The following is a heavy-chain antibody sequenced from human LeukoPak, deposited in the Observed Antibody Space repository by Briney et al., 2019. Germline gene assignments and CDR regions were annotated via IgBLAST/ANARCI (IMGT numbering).Heavy chain of an antibody. J-gene: IGHJ4*02. CDR1: GFTVSSNY. CDR2: IYSGGST. V-gene: IGHV3-53*01. CDR3: TRVQVAGNIDF. Sequence: GGSLRLSCAASGFTVSSNYMSWVRQAPGKGLEWVSVIYSGGSTYYADSVKGRFTISRDNSKNTLYLQMNSLRAEDTAVYYCTRVQVAGNIDFWGQGTLGTVSS. D-gene: IGHD6-19*01.